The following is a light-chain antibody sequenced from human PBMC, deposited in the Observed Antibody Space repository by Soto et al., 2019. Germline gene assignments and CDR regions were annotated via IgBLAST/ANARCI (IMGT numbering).Light chain of an antibody. CDR2: GAS. Sequence: EKVLTQSPATLSGSPGERATLSCRASQSVINNLAWYQQKPGQAPRLLIYGASIRATGIPARFSGSESGTEFTLTISSLQSEDFAVYYCQQYNNWPLFTFGPGTKVDIK. V-gene: IGKV3-15*01. CDR3: QQYNNWPLFT. CDR1: QSVINN. J-gene: IGKJ3*01.